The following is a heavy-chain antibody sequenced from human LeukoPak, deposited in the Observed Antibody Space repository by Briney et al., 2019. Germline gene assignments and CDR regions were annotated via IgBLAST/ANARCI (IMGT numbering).Heavy chain of an antibody. CDR2: IKYSVST. Sequence: PSETLSLTCTVSVRSISIYYWSWIRHPPGRGLEWIGYIKYSVSTKYNPYRKSRVTMSVETSKNQFSLKLSSVTAADTAMYYCAREGRQDYVYFDHWGQGSLVTVSS. V-gene: IGHV4-59*01. J-gene: IGHJ4*02. CDR1: VRSISIYY. D-gene: IGHD4-17*01. CDR3: AREGRQDYVYFDH.